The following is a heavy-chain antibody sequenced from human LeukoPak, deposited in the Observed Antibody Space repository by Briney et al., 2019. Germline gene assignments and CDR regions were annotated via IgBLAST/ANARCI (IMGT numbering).Heavy chain of an antibody. Sequence: GGSLRLSCAASGFTFSSYEMNWVRQAPGKGLEWVSYISSTGTTIYYADSVKGRFTISRDNAKNSLYLQMNSLRAEDTAVYYCARAWELPVPFDYWGQGTLVTVSS. CDR3: ARAWELPVPFDY. J-gene: IGHJ4*02. D-gene: IGHD2-2*01. CDR1: GFTFSSYE. V-gene: IGHV3-48*03. CDR2: ISSTGTTI.